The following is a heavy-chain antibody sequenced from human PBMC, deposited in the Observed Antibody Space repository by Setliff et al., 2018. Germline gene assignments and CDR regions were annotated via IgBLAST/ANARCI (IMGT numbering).Heavy chain of an antibody. Sequence: SVKVSCKASGGTFSGYAFSWVRQAPGEGLEWLGGITPIFETAHYAEKYQDRVTITADKSTSTVHMEVSSLTSEDTAVYFCARDSVTLGQLERRGGWHYYGMDVWGQGSRVTVSS. CDR3: ARDSVTLGQLERRGGWHYYGMDV. CDR2: ITPIFETA. J-gene: IGHJ6*02. V-gene: IGHV1-69*06. D-gene: IGHD1-1*01. CDR1: GGTFSGYA.